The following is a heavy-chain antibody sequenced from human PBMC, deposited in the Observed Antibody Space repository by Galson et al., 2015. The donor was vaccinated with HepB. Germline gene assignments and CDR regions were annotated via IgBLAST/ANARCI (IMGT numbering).Heavy chain of an antibody. CDR2: IVVGSSNA. CDR3: AADTLQTIV. Sequence: QSGAEVTRPGESLKISCKASGFTFTNSAMQWVRRARGQRLEWIGWIVVGSSNANYAQEFQERATISRDLSTSTVYLELSSLRSDDTAVYYCAADTLQTIVWGQGTLVTVSS. J-gene: IGHJ4*02. CDR1: GFTFTNSA. V-gene: IGHV1-58*02. D-gene: IGHD3-16*02.